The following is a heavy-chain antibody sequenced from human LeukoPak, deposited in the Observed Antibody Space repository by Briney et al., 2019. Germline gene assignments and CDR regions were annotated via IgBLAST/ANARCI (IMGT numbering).Heavy chain of an antibody. V-gene: IGHV3-23*01. CDR2: ISGGGNT. Sequence: PGGSLRLSRAAAGFSFATYGMSWVRQAPGKGLGWVSAISGGGNTYNADSVKGRFSVSRDNSKNMMYLQMDNLRAEDTATYYGAKELNGAWLQRLFDSWGQGTLVTVSS. J-gene: IGHJ4*02. CDR3: AKELNGAWLQRLFDS. D-gene: IGHD5-24*01. CDR1: GFSFATYG.